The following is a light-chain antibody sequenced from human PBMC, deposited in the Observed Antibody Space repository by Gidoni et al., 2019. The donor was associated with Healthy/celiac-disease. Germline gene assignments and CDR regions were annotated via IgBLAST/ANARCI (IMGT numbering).Light chain of an antibody. CDR3: QQYNSYWPWT. J-gene: IGKJ1*01. CDR2: KAS. Sequence: DIHLTQSPSTLSASVVDRVTITCRASQSISSWLSWYQQKPGKAPKLLIYKASSLESGVPSRFSGSGSGTEFTLTISSLQPDDFATYYCQQYNSYWPWTFGQGTKVEIK. CDR1: QSISSW. V-gene: IGKV1-5*03.